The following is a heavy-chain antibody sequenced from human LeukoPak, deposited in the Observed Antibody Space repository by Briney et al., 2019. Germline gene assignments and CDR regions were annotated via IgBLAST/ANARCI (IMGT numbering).Heavy chain of an antibody. CDR2: INRDGSST. CDR3: AKENIYSSSAFDP. J-gene: IGHJ5*02. Sequence: GGSLRLSCVASGFTFNNYWMHWVRQAPGKGLVWVSRINRDGSSTNYVDSVKGRFTISRDNAKNTLFLQMDSLRAEDTAVYYCAKENIYSSSAFDPWGQGTLVTVSS. CDR1: GFTFNNYW. D-gene: IGHD6-13*01. V-gene: IGHV3-74*01.